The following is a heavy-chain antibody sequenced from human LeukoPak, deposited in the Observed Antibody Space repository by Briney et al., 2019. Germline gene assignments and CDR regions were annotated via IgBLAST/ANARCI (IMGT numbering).Heavy chain of an antibody. D-gene: IGHD6-19*01. Sequence: GGSLRLSCAASGFTFSNYAMSWVRQAPGKGLEWVSVIYSGGSTYYADSVKGRFTISRDNSKNTLYLQMNSLRAEDTAVYYCARGAYDSGWFDYWGQGTLVTVSS. V-gene: IGHV3-66*01. J-gene: IGHJ4*02. CDR2: IYSGGST. CDR1: GFTFSNYA. CDR3: ARGAYDSGWFDY.